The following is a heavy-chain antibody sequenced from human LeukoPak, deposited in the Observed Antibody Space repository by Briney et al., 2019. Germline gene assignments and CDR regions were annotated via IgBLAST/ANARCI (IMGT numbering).Heavy chain of an antibody. CDR2: ISSSGRNI. CDR3: ARDLVQLWSKDF. Sequence: QPGRSLRLSCAASGFTFSNYEFNWVRQAPGKGLEWVSYISSSGRNIYYADSVKGRFTISRDNAKNSLYLQMNSLRAEDTAVYYCARDLVQLWSKDFWGQGTLVTVSS. D-gene: IGHD5-18*01. CDR1: GFTFSNYE. J-gene: IGHJ4*02. V-gene: IGHV3-48*03.